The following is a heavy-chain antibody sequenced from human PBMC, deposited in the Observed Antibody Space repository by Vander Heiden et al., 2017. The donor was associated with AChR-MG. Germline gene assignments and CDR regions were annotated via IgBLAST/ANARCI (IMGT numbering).Heavy chain of an antibody. CDR2: INPSLDST. CDR3: ARELTGSFYFDF. Sequence: QVQLVQSGAEVKKPGASLTVSCKTSGFTFTNYHMHWVRQAPGQGLEWVGTINPSLDSTHYAQKCQGRVRMTRDTSTKTVYMDMTSLRPEDTAVYFCARELTGSFYFDFWGQGSRVTVSS. J-gene: IGHJ4*02. CDR1: GFTFTNYH. V-gene: IGHV1-46*03. D-gene: IGHD1-26*01.